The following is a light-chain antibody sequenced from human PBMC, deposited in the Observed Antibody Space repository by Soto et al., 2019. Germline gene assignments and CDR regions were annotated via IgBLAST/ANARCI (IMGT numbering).Light chain of an antibody. V-gene: IGKV3-15*01. CDR3: QQYNNWPIT. CDR1: QSVSSN. Sequence: EILLTQSPCTLSLSPGERATLSCRASQSVSSNLAWYQQKPGQAPRLLIYGASTRATAIPARFSGSGSGTECTLTISSLQSEDFALYYCQQYNNWPITFGQGTRLEIK. J-gene: IGKJ5*01. CDR2: GAS.